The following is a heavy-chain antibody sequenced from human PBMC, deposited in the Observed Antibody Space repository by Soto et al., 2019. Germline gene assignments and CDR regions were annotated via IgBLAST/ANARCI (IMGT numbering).Heavy chain of an antibody. J-gene: IGHJ6*03. CDR1: GFTFSSYG. V-gene: IGHV3-33*01. Sequence: GGSLRLSCAASGFTFSSYGMHWVRQAPGKGLEWVAVIWYDGSNKYYADSVKGRFTISRDNSKNTLYLQMNSLRAEDTAVYYCARNGLHYYYYYMDVWGKGTTVTGSS. D-gene: IGHD2-8*01. CDR2: IWYDGSNK. CDR3: ARNGLHYYYYYMDV.